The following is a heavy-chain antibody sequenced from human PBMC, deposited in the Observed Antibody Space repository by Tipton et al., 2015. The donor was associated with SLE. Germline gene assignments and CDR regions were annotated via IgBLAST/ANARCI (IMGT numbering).Heavy chain of an antibody. Sequence: TLSLTCAVYGGSFSGYYWSWIRQPPGKGLEWIGYIYYSGSTYYNPSLKSRVTISVDTSKNQFSLKLSSVTAADTAVYYCARARGSSSWYDYYYYYGMDVWGQGTMVTVSS. CDR3: ARARGSSSWYDYYYYYGMDV. J-gene: IGHJ6*02. D-gene: IGHD6-13*01. CDR1: GGSFSGYY. V-gene: IGHV4-34*01. CDR2: IYYSGST.